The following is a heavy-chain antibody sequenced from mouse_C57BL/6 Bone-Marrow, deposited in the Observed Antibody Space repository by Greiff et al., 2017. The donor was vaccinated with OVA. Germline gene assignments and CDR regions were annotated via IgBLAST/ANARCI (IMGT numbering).Heavy chain of an antibody. J-gene: IGHJ1*03. CDR2: IYPGDGDT. Sequence: VQLQQSGPELVKPGASVKISCKASGYAFSSSWMNWVKQRPGKGLEWIGRIYPGDGDTNYNGKFKGKATLTADKSSSTAYMQLSSLTSEDSAVYFCASEGKRYFDVWGTGTTVTVSS. V-gene: IGHV1-82*01. CDR1: GYAFSSSW. CDR3: ASEGKRYFDV.